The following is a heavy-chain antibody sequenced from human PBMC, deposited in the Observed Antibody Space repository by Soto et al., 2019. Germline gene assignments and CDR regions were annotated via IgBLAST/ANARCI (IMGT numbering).Heavy chain of an antibody. CDR1: GFTFSTYD. CDR3: ARDSGYDLSQPGMDV. D-gene: IGHD5-12*01. V-gene: IGHV3-13*01. CDR2: IGAPDKT. Sequence: PGGSLRLSCAASGFTFSTYDMHWVRQATGKGLEWVSAIGAPDKTFYPGSEKGRFTISRENAKSSLYLQMNSLRAGDTAVYYCARDSGYDLSQPGMDVWGQGTTVTVSS. J-gene: IGHJ6*02.